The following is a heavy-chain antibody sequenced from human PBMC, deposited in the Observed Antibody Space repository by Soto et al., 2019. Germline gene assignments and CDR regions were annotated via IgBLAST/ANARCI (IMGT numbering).Heavy chain of an antibody. CDR1: GYTFTSYG. D-gene: IGHD3-22*01. Sequence: QVQLVQSGAEVKKPRASVKVSCKASGYTFTSYGISWVRQAPGQGLEWMGWISAYNGNTNYAQKLQGRVTMTTDTSTSTAYMELRSLRSDDTAVYYCAREGTYYYDSSGQYYYYGMDVWGQGTTVTVSS. CDR3: AREGTYYYDSSGQYYYYGMDV. J-gene: IGHJ6*02. CDR2: ISAYNGNT. V-gene: IGHV1-18*01.